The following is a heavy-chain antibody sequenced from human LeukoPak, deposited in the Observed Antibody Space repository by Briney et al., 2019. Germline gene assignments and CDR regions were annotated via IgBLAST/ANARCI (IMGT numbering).Heavy chain of an antibody. CDR2: ISGSGGST. CDR3: AKDITRYCSSTSCYTFDY. D-gene: IGHD2-2*02. V-gene: IGHV3-23*01. Sequence: GGSLRLSCAAPGFTFSSYAMSWVRQAPGKGLEWVSAISGSGGSTYYADSVKGRFTISRDNSKNTLYLQMNSLRAEDTAVYYCAKDITRYCSSTSCYTFDYWGQGTLVTVSS. CDR1: GFTFSSYA. J-gene: IGHJ4*02.